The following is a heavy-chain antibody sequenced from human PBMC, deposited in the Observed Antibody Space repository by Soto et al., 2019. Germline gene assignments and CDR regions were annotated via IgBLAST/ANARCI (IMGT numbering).Heavy chain of an antibody. J-gene: IGHJ6*02. D-gene: IGHD2-2*01. CDR1: GFTFSSYE. V-gene: IGHV3-48*03. Sequence: EVQLVESGGGLVQPGGSLRLSFAASGFTFSSYEMNWVRQAPGKGLEWVSYISSSGSTIYYADSVKGRFTISRDNAKNSLYLQMNSLRAEDTAVYYCAGAVPAAPGRDYGMDVWGQGTTVTVSS. CDR3: AGAVPAAPGRDYGMDV. CDR2: ISSSGSTI.